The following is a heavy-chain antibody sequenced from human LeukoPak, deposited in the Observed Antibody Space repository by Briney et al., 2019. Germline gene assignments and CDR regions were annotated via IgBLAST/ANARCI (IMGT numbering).Heavy chain of an antibody. CDR1: GGSFSGYY. J-gene: IGHJ4*02. CDR2: INHSGST. Sequence: PSETLSLTCAVYGGSFSGYYWSWIRQPPGKGLEWIGEINHSGSTNYNPSLKSRVAISLDTSKNQVSLKLSSVAAADTAVYYCARRGFFDYWGQGILVTVSS. CDR3: ARRGFFDY. D-gene: IGHD5-12*01. V-gene: IGHV4-34*01.